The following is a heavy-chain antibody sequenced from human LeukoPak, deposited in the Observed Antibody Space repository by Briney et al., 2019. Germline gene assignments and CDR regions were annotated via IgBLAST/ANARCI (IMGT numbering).Heavy chain of an antibody. J-gene: IGHJ6*04. V-gene: IGHV3-11*06. D-gene: IGHD3-10*01. Sequence: PGGSLRLSCAASGFTFSDYYMSWIRQAPGKGLEWVSYISSSSSYTNYADSVKGRFTISRDNAKNSLYLQMNSLGAEDTAVYYCARDALWFGETTYYYGMDVWGKGTTATVSS. CDR3: ARDALWFGETTYYYGMDV. CDR2: ISSSSSYT. CDR1: GFTFSDYY.